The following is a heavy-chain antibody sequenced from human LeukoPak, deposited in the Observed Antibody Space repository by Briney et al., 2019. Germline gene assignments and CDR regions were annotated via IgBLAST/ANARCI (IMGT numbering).Heavy chain of an antibody. J-gene: IGHJ4*02. Sequence: PGGSLRLSCAASGFPFSSFAMSWVRQAPGKGLEWVSSISGGGDNTYFADSVKGRFTISRDNSKNTLFLQMVSLRAEDTAVYYCARDARVAAAGPVDYWGQGTLVTVSS. CDR1: GFPFSSFA. V-gene: IGHV3-23*01. CDR2: ISGGGDNT. D-gene: IGHD6-13*01. CDR3: ARDARVAAAGPVDY.